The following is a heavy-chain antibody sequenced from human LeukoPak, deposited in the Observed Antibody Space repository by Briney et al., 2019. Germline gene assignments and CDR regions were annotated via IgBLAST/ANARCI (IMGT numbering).Heavy chain of an antibody. Sequence: GGSLRLSCAASGFTFSSYAMSWVRQAPGKGLEWVSAISGSGGSTYYADSVKGRFTISRDNSKNTLYLQMNSLRAEDTAVYYCAKDSSSSGWYMWAFDIWAQGTMVTVSS. CDR2: ISGSGGST. CDR3: AKDSSSSGWYMWAFDI. D-gene: IGHD6-19*01. CDR1: GFTFSSYA. J-gene: IGHJ3*02. V-gene: IGHV3-23*01.